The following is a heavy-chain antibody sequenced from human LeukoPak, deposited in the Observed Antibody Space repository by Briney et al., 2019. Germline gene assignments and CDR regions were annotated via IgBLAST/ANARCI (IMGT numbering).Heavy chain of an antibody. J-gene: IGHJ4*02. CDR1: GFTFSSYG. Sequence: GGSLRLSCAASGFTFSSYGMHWVRQAPGKGLEWVAVISYDGSNKYYADSVKGRFTISRDNSKNTLYLQMNNLRAEDTAVYYCARECSTAVAGPSPFDYWGQGTLVTVSS. D-gene: IGHD6-19*01. CDR3: ARECSTAVAGPSPFDY. CDR2: ISYDGSNK. V-gene: IGHV3-30*03.